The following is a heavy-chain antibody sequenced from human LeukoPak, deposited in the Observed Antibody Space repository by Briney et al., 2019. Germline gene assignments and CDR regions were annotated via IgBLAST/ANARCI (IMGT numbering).Heavy chain of an antibody. CDR2: IYSGGST. D-gene: IGHD2-15*01. V-gene: IGHV3-53*01. CDR1: GFTVSSNY. J-gene: IGHJ4*02. CDR3: ARVRGSCSGGSCSPYYFDY. Sequence: GGSLRLSCAASGFTVSSNYMSWVRQAPGKGLEWVSVIYSGGSTYYADSVKGRFTISRDNSKNTLYPQMNSLRAEDTAVYYCARVRGSCSGGSCSPYYFDYWGQGTLVTVSS.